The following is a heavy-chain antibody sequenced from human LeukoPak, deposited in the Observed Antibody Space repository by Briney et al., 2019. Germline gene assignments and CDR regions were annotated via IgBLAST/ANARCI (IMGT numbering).Heavy chain of an antibody. Sequence: PGRSLRPSSAPSGPTLSSYATHWVSQAPGKGLEWVAVISYDGINKYYADSVKGRFTISRDNSKNTLYLQTNSLRAEDTAVFCCARDVSSAFDIWGQGTMVTVSS. D-gene: IGHD2/OR15-2a*01. CDR1: GPTLSSYA. CDR3: ARDVSSAFDI. J-gene: IGHJ3*02. V-gene: IGHV3-30-3*01. CDR2: ISYDGINK.